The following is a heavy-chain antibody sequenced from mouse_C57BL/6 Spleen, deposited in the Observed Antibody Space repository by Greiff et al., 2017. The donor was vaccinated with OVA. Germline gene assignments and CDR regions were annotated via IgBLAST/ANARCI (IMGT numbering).Heavy chain of an antibody. V-gene: IGHV1-54*01. J-gene: IGHJ2*01. CDR3: ARRGVGPFDY. CDR2: INPGSGGT. D-gene: IGHD4-1*01. CDR1: GYAFTNYL. Sequence: QVQLQQSGAELVRPGTSVKVSCKASGYAFTNYLIEWVKQRPGQGLEWIGVINPGSGGTNYNEKFKGKATLTADKSSSTAYMQLSSLTSKDSAVYFCARRGVGPFDYWGQGTTLTVSS.